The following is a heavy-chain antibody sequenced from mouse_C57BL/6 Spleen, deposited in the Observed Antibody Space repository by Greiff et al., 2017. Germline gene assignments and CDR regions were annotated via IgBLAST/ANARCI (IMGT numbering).Heavy chain of an antibody. D-gene: IGHD1-1*01. CDR3: ASITTVVATRYFDV. J-gene: IGHJ1*03. CDR1: GFTFSDYG. V-gene: IGHV5-17*01. Sequence: EVMLVESGGGLVKPGGSLKLSCAASGFTFSDYGMHWVRQAPEKGLEWVAYISSGSSTIYYADTVKGRFTISRDNAKNTLFLQMTSLRSEDTAMYYCASITTVVATRYFDVWGTGTTVTVSS. CDR2: ISSGSSTI.